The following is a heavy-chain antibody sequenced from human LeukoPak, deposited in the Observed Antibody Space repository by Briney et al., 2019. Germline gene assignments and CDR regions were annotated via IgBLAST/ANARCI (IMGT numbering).Heavy chain of an antibody. Sequence: SETLSLTCAVYGGSFSGYYWSWIRQPPGKGLEWIGEINHSGSTNYNPSLKSRVTISVDTSKNQFSLKLSSVTAADTAVYYCATLASYGDAFDIWGQGTMATVSS. CDR1: GGSFSGYY. J-gene: IGHJ3*02. V-gene: IGHV4-34*01. D-gene: IGHD2-8*01. CDR2: INHSGST. CDR3: ATLASYGDAFDI.